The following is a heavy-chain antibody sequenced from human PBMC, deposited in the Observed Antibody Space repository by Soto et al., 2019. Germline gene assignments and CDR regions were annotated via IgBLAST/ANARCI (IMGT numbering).Heavy chain of an antibody. CDR1: GYXFTSYL. Sequence: PXEXLKISCKGSGYXFTSYLVVWVRQMPGKGLELMGIIYPGDSDNRYSPSFQGQVTISAEKSISTAYLQWSRMKASDTAMYYCARHPVSGSPDYWGQGTLGTVS. D-gene: IGHD1-26*01. V-gene: IGHV5-51*01. CDR2: IYPGDSDN. CDR3: ARHPVSGSPDY. J-gene: IGHJ4*02.